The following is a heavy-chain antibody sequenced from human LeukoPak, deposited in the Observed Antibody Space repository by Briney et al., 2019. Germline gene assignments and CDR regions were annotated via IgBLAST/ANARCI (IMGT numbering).Heavy chain of an antibody. Sequence: PSETLSLTCTVSGGSISNSSYYWGWIRQPPGRGLECIGTIYYTGNTNYNPSLKSRVSISVDTSNNHFSLKLSSVTAADTAVYYCARVPEERYFDWPVDYWGQGTLVTVSS. CDR3: ARVPEERYFDWPVDY. D-gene: IGHD3-9*01. CDR2: IYYTGNT. J-gene: IGHJ4*02. CDR1: GGSISNSSYY. V-gene: IGHV4-39*02.